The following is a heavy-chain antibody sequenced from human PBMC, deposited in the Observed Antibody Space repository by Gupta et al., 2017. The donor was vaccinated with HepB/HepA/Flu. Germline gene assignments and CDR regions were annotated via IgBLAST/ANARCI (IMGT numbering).Heavy chain of an antibody. CDR2: INHSGST. Sequence: QVQLQQWGAGLLKPSETLSLTCAVYGGSFSGYYWSWIRQPPGKGLEWIGEINHSGSTNYNPSRKSRVTISVDTSKNQFSLKLSSVTAADTAVYYCARGSLDSSGYYYPDYWGQGTLVTVSS. CDR1: GGSFSGYY. D-gene: IGHD3-22*01. J-gene: IGHJ4*02. CDR3: ARGSLDSSGYYYPDY. V-gene: IGHV4-34*01.